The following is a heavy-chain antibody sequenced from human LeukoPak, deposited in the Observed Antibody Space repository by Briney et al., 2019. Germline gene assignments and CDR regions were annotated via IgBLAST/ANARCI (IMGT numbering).Heavy chain of an antibody. J-gene: IGHJ5*02. Sequence: SETLSLTCTVSGGSISSGGYYWSWIRQHPGKGLEWIGYIYYSGITYYNPSLKSRVTISITTSKNQFSLNLSSVTAAGTAVYYCARVHGDYVRFDPWGQGTRVTVSS. D-gene: IGHD4-17*01. CDR3: ARVHGDYVRFDP. CDR1: GGSISSGGYY. V-gene: IGHV4-31*03. CDR2: IYYSGIT.